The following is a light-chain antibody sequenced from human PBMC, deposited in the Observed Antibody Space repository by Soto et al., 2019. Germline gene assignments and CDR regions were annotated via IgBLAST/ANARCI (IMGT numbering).Light chain of an antibody. V-gene: IGKV3-20*01. CDR1: QSVDSSF. J-gene: IGKJ1*01. CDR2: GAS. CDR3: QQYVSSVT. Sequence: EIVLTQSPGSLSLSPGERATLSCRASQSVDSSFFAWYQQKPGQAPRLLIYGASNRATGIPDRFSGRWSGTDFTLSISRLEPEDFAVYYCQQYVSSVTFGQGTKVDIK.